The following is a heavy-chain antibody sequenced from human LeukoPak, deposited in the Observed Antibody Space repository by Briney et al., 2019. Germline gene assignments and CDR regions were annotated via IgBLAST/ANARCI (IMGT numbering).Heavy chain of an antibody. CDR3: GRLARNAWYAVDY. D-gene: IGHD6-19*01. CDR1: AFTFSFYW. CDR2: ILPDGSEK. V-gene: IGHV3-7*01. J-gene: IGHJ4*02. Sequence: GGSLRLSCAASAFTFSFYWMTWVRQAPGKGLEWVANILPDGSEKYYLDSVKGRFTISRDNPTNSLYLQINSLRAEDTALYYCGRLARNAWYAVDYWGQGTLVTVSS.